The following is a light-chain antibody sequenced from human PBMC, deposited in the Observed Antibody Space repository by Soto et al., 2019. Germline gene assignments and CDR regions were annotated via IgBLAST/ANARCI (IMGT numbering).Light chain of an antibody. Sequence: DLQMTQSPSSLSASVGDRVTMTCRASQSISSHLNWYQQKPGKAPNLLIYAASTLQSGVPSRFSCSGSGTDFTLTISSLQPEDFATYFCQQTYNTPWTFGQGTKVEFK. CDR1: QSISSH. V-gene: IGKV1-39*01. CDR3: QQTYNTPWT. J-gene: IGKJ1*01. CDR2: AAS.